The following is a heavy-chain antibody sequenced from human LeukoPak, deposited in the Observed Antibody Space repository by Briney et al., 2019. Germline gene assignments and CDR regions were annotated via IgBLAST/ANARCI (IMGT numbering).Heavy chain of an antibody. Sequence: ASVKVSCKASGYTFTSYDINWVRQATGQGLEWMGWMNPNSGNTGYAQKFQGRVTMTRNTSISTAYMELSSLRSEDTAVYYCAKELTLRRYSGRNDVGYWGQGTLVTVSS. J-gene: IGHJ4*02. CDR3: AKELTLRRYSGRNDVGY. D-gene: IGHD1-26*01. CDR2: MNPNSGNT. CDR1: GYTFTSYD. V-gene: IGHV1-8*01.